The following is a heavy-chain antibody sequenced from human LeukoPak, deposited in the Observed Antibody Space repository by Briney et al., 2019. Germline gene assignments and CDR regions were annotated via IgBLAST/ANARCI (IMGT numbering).Heavy chain of an antibody. Sequence: QPGGSLRLSCEVSGFTFSSYWIHWVRQAPGKGLVWVSRFSDDEGRTVYADSVKGRFTISKDNAKNTLYLQMNGLRAEDTAVYYCARDYFYGLDVWGQGTTVTVSS. CDR2: FSDDEGRT. CDR1: GFTFSSYW. V-gene: IGHV3-74*01. J-gene: IGHJ6*02. CDR3: ARDYFYGLDV.